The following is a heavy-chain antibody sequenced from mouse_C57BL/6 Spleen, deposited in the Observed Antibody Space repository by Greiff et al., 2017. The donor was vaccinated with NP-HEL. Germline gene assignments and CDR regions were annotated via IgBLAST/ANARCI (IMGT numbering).Heavy chain of an antibody. V-gene: IGHV1-74*01. Sequence: VQLQQPGAELVKPGASVKVSCKASGYTFTSYWMHWVKQRPGQGLEWIGRIHPSDSDTNYNQKFKGKATLTVDKSSSTAYMQLSSLTSEDSAVYYCAISLDYGYDVRKNTYAMDYWGQGTSVTVSS. CDR2: IHPSDSDT. CDR3: AISLDYGYDVRKNTYAMDY. J-gene: IGHJ4*01. D-gene: IGHD2-2*01. CDR1: GYTFTSYW.